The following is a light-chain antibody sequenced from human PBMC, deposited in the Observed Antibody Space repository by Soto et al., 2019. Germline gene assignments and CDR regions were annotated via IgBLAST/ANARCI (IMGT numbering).Light chain of an antibody. J-gene: IGKJ1*01. CDR1: QSISSW. CDR3: QHYNSYSGT. V-gene: IGKV1-5*01. CDR2: DAS. Sequence: DIQMTQSPSTLSASVGDRVTITCRASQSISSWLAWYQQKPGKAPKLLIYDASSLESGVPSRFSGSGSGTEFTRTISSLQPDDFATYYSQHYNSYSGTFGQGTKVEIK.